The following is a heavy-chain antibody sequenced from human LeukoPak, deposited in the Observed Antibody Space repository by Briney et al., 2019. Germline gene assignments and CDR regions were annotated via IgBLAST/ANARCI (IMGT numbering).Heavy chain of an antibody. V-gene: IGHV4-31*03. CDR3: ARDSTWGADWYFDL. D-gene: IGHD7-27*01. Sequence: SETLSLTCTVSGGSISSGGYYWSWIRQHPGKGLEWIGYIYYSGSTYYNPSLKGRVTISVDTSKNQFSLKLSSVTAADTAVYYCARDSTWGADWYFDLWGRGTLVTVSS. CDR1: GGSISSGGYY. CDR2: IYYSGST. J-gene: IGHJ2*01.